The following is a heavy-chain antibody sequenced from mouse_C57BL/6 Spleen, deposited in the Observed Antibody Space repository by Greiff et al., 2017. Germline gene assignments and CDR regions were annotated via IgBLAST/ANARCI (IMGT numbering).Heavy chain of an antibody. CDR1: GYTFTSYW. J-gene: IGHJ4*01. Sequence: VQLQQPGAELVKPGASVKLSCKASGYTFTSYWMQWVKQRPGQGLEWIGEIDPSDSYTNYNQKFKGKATLTVDTSSSTAYMQLSSLTSEDSAVYYCAKKDSNYAYYYAMDYWGQGTSVTVSS. CDR3: AKKDSNYAYYYAMDY. CDR2: IDPSDSYT. D-gene: IGHD2-5*01. V-gene: IGHV1-50*01.